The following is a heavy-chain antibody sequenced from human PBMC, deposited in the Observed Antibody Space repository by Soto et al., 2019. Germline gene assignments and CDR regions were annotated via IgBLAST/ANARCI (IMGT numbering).Heavy chain of an antibody. J-gene: IGHJ4*02. CDR1: GFTFSSYG. CDR2: ISYDGSNK. V-gene: IGHV3-30*18. Sequence: QVQLVESGGGVVQPGRSLRLSCAASGFTFSSYGMHWVRQAPGKGLEWVAVISYDGSNKYYADSVKGRFTISRDNSKNTLYLQMNSLRAEDTAVYYCAKDPLPIFGVVNVDYWGQGTLVTVSS. D-gene: IGHD3-3*01. CDR3: AKDPLPIFGVVNVDY.